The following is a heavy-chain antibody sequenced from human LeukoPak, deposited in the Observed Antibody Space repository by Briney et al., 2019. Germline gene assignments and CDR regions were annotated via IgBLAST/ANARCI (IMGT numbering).Heavy chain of an antibody. CDR1: GYRLTNNW. CDR3: VRFALSSSLDH. Sequence: GESLKISCKISGYRLTNNWIGWVRQVPGKGLEWMGLIYPGYSDAKYSPSFQGQVTLSVDTSISTAYLQLGGLRASDTGIYYCVRFALSSSLDHWGQGTLVTVSS. V-gene: IGHV5-51*01. CDR2: IYPGYSDA. J-gene: IGHJ5*02. D-gene: IGHD6-13*01.